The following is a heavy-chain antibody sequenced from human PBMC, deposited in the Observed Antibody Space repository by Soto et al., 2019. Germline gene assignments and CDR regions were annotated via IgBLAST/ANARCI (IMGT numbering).Heavy chain of an antibody. CDR1: GFTFSNYA. CDR3: AKAPASSLAASRPFDF. D-gene: IGHD6-6*01. J-gene: IGHJ4*02. V-gene: IGHV3-23*01. Sequence: LRLSCAASGFTFSNYAMSWVRQAPGKGLEWVSAISGSGGSTYYADSVKGRFTIARDNSKNTLSLQMNSLRVDDTALYYCAKAPASSLAASRPFDFWGQGTLVTVSS. CDR2: ISGSGGST.